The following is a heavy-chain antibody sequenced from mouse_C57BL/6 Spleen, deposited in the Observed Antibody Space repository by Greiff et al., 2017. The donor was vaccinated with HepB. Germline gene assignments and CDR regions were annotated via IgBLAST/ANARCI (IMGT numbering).Heavy chain of an antibody. CDR2: IYPGDGDT. CDR3: ARSGYLGADY. Sequence: QVQLQQSGPELVKPGASVKISCKASGYAFSSSWMNWVKQRPGKGLEWIGRIYPGDGDTNYNGKFKGKATLTADKSSSTAYMQLSSLTSEDSAVYFCARSGYLGADYWGQGTTLTVSS. CDR1: GYAFSSSW. J-gene: IGHJ2*01. V-gene: IGHV1-82*01. D-gene: IGHD2-3*01.